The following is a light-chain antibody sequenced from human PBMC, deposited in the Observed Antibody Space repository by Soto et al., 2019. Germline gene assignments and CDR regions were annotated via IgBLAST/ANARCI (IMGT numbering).Light chain of an antibody. CDR2: EVT. J-gene: IGLJ1*01. CDR1: SSDVGAYNL. V-gene: IGLV2-14*01. Sequence: QSALTQPDSVSGSPGQSITISCTGTSSDVGAYNLVSWYQQYPGKAPKLMVYEVTNRPSGVSNRFSGSKSGNAASLTISGLQAEDEADYYCSSYTTTSTLGVFGTGTKVTVL. CDR3: SSYTTTSTLGV.